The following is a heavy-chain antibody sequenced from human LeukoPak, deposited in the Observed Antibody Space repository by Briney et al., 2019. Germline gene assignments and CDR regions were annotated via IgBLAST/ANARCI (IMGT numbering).Heavy chain of an antibody. J-gene: IGHJ4*02. V-gene: IGHV5-51*01. Sequence: GESPKISSKGSGYSFTNYCIALVRQMPGKDLEWMGIIYPGDSDTRYSPSFQGQVTISADRSISTAYLQWGSLKASDTAMYYCARNFRSWSYSSPFDCWGQGTLVTVSS. CDR3: ARNFRSWSYSSPFDC. CDR2: IYPGDSDT. D-gene: IGHD1-26*01. CDR1: GYSFTNYC.